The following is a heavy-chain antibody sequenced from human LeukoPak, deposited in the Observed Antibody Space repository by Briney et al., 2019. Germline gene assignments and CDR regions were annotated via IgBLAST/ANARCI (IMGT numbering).Heavy chain of an antibody. J-gene: IGHJ4*02. V-gene: IGHV4-4*07. CDR2: IYTSGST. D-gene: IGHD2-2*01. Sequence: TSETLSLTCTVSGGSISSYYWSWIRQPAGKGLEWIGRIYTSGSTKYNPSPKSRVTMSVDTSKNQFSLKVSSVTAADTAVYYCAREPRCTSSSCYSYDYWGQGTLVIVSS. CDR3: AREPRCTSSSCYSYDY. CDR1: GGSISSYY.